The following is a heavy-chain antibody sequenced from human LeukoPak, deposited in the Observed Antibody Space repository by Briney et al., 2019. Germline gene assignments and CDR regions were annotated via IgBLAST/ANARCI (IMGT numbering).Heavy chain of an antibody. CDR3: AKVDMPDNWYALFDD. CDR2: ITGSGGDT. V-gene: IGHV3-23*01. D-gene: IGHD1-1*01. Sequence: PGGSLRLSCAASGFTFNYYALGWVRQAPGKGLEWVSTITGSGGDTYYAASVKGRFTISRDNSKNSLFLQMNGLRAEDTAVYFCAKVDMPDNWYALFDDWAREPWSPSPQ. CDR1: GFTFNYYA. J-gene: IGHJ4*02.